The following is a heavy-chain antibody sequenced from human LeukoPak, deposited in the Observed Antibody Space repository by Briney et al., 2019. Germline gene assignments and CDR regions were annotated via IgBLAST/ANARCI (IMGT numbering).Heavy chain of an antibody. CDR2: INPNSGGT. D-gene: IGHD2-2*01. V-gene: IGHV1-2*02. CDR3: ARLCCSSTSWCNWFDP. J-gene: IGHJ5*02. Sequence: ASVKVSCKASGYTFTGYYMHWVRQAPGQGLEWMGWINPNSGGTNYAQKFQGRVTMTRDTSTSTAYMELSRLRSDDTAVYYCARLCCSSTSWCNWFDPWGQGTLVTVSS. CDR1: GYTFTGYY.